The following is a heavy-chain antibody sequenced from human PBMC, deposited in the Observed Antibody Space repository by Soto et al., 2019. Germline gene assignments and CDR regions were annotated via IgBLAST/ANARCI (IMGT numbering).Heavy chain of an antibody. CDR2: ISGSGGST. CDR3: AKSSQRYYYDSSGYLVCDY. Sequence: GGSLRLSCAASGFTFSSYAMSWVRQAPGKGLEWVSAISGSGGSTYYADSVKGRFTISRDNSKNTLYLQMNSLRAEDMAVYYCAKSSQRYYYDSSGYLVCDYWGQGTLVTVSS. CDR1: GFTFSSYA. J-gene: IGHJ4*02. D-gene: IGHD3-22*01. V-gene: IGHV3-23*01.